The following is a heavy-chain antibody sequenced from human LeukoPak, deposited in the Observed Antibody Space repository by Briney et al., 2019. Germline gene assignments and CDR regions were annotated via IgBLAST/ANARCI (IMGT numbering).Heavy chain of an antibody. V-gene: IGHV3-23*01. CDR3: AERGVVIRVILVGFHKEAYYFDS. Sequence: PGGSLRLSCAVSGITLSNYGMSWVRQAPGKGLEWVAGISDSGGSTNYADSVKGRFTISRDNLKNTLYLQMNSLRAEDTAVYFCAERGVVIRVILVGFHKEAYYFDSWGQGALVTVSS. J-gene: IGHJ4*02. CDR1: GITLSNYG. D-gene: IGHD3-22*01. CDR2: ISDSGGST.